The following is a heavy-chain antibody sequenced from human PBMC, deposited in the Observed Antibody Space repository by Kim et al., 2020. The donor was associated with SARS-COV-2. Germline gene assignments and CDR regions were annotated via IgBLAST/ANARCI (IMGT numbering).Heavy chain of an antibody. D-gene: IGHD5-12*01. Sequence: GGSLRLSCGASGFTFNNYGMHWVRQAPGKGLEWVAFISFDRSDKSYADSVKGRFTVSRDNSKNTLYLQMNGLRAEDTAVYYCAKDHIVATPEGTFDYWGQGTLVTVSS. J-gene: IGHJ4*02. CDR1: GFTFNNYG. CDR2: ISFDRSDK. CDR3: AKDHIVATPEGTFDY. V-gene: IGHV3-30*18.